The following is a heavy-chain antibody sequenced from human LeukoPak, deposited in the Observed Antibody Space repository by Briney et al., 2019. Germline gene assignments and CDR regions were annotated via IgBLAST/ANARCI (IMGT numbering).Heavy chain of an antibody. CDR2: IYYSGST. J-gene: IGHJ4*02. V-gene: IGHV4-59*01. Sequence: SETLSLTCTVDGGSISSYNWSWIRQPPGKGLEWIGYIYYSGSTNYNPSLKSRVTISVDTSKNQFSLKLSSVTAADTAVYYCAREEYCSGGSCFGYWGQGTLVTVSS. D-gene: IGHD2-15*01. CDR1: GGSISSYN. CDR3: AREEYCSGGSCFGY.